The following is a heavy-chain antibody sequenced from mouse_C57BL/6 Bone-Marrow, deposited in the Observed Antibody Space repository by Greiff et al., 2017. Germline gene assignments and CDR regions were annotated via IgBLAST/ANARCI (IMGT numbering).Heavy chain of an antibody. Sequence: VQLQQPGAELVKPGASVKLSCKASGYTFTSYWMQWVKQRPGQGLEWIGEIDPSDSYTNYNQKFKGKATLTVDTSSSTAYMQLSSLTSEDSAVYYCARRGISLDVWGTGTTVTVSS. CDR1: GYTFTSYW. CDR2: IDPSDSYT. J-gene: IGHJ1*03. CDR3: ARRGISLDV. V-gene: IGHV1-50*01.